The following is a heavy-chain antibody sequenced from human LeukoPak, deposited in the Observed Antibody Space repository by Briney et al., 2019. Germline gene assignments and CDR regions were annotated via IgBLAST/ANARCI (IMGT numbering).Heavy chain of an antibody. D-gene: IGHD2-8*01. J-gene: IGHJ4*02. CDR1: GYTFTGNY. V-gene: IGHV1-2*02. CDR2: INPNSGGT. CDR3: ARGVYDNYFDY. Sequence: ASVKVSSKASGYTFTGNYMHWVRQAPGQGLEWMGWINPNSGGTNSAQKFQGRVTMTRDTSNSTAYMELSRLRSDDTAVYYCARGVYDNYFDYWGQGTLVTVSS.